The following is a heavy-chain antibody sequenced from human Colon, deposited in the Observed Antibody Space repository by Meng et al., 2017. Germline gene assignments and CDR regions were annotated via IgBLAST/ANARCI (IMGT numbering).Heavy chain of an antibody. J-gene: IGHJ6*02. CDR2: INPRDGST. CDR1: GYTFTSYY. V-gene: IGHV1-46*01. Sequence: ASVKVSCKASGYTFTSYYLHWVRQAPGQGLEWMGIINPRDGSTTYAQKFQDRVTMTWDTSTSTLYLDLGSLTSEDTAVYYCAGPSTVTTSSGTTDVWGLGTTVTVSS. CDR3: AGPSTVTTSSGTTDV. D-gene: IGHD4-17*01.